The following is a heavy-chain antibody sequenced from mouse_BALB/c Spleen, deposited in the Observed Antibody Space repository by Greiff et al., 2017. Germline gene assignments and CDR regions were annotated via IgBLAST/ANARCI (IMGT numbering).Heavy chain of an antibody. CDR2: INPSNGGT. CDR3: TRPHYSPYAMDY. J-gene: IGHJ4*01. Sequence: VQLQQSGAELVKPGASVKLSCKASGYTFTSYYMYWVKQRPGQGLEWIGGINPSNGGTNFNEKFKSKATLTVDKSSSTAYMQLSSLTSEDSAVYYCTRPHYSPYAMDYWGQGTSVTVSS. CDR1: GYTFTSYY. V-gene: IGHV1S81*02. D-gene: IGHD1-2*01.